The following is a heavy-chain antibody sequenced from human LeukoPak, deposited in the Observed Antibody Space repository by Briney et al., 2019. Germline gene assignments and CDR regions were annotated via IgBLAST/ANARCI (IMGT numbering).Heavy chain of an antibody. CDR2: IYYSGST. D-gene: IGHD1-26*01. CDR1: GASISSDY. Sequence: SETLSLTCTVSGASISSDYWSWIRQPPGKGLEWIGYIYYSGSTNYNPSLKSRVTISADTSRNQFSLRLSSVTAADTAVYYCARDKVGGTGSFDYWGRGTLVTVSS. V-gene: IGHV4-59*01. J-gene: IGHJ4*02. CDR3: ARDKVGGTGSFDY.